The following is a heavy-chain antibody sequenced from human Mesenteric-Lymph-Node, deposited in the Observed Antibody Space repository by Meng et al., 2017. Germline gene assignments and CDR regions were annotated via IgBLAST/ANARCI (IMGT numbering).Heavy chain of an antibody. Sequence: SETLSLTCTVSGGSISSYYWSWIRQPPGKGLEWIGEINHSGSTNYNPSLKSRVTISVDTSKNQFSLKLSSVTAADTAVYYCARAQKAGIAVNLWGRGTLVTVSS. V-gene: IGHV4-34*01. D-gene: IGHD6-19*01. CDR1: GGSISSYY. CDR2: INHSGST. CDR3: ARAQKAGIAVNL. J-gene: IGHJ2*01.